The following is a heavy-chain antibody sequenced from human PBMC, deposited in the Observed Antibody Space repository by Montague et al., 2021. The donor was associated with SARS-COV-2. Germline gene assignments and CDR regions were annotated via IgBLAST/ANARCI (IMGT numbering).Heavy chain of an antibody. CDR2: IHASGTT. J-gene: IGHJ6*02. Sequence: TLSLTCTVSGGSISSGGSYYWSWIWQPAGEGLEWIVHIHASGTTYYNTSLKCLVTISVDTSKNQFSLTLSSVTAADTAVYYCARQGRVVPPDDGGDYFYAMDVWGQGTTVTVSS. CDR1: GGSISSGGSYY. V-gene: IGHV4-61*09. CDR3: ARQGRVVPPDDGGDYFYAMDV. D-gene: IGHD3-16*01.